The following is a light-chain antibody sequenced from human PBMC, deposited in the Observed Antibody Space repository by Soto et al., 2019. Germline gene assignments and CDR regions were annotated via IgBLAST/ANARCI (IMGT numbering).Light chain of an antibody. Sequence: EIVLTQSPGTLSLSPGERATLSCRASQSISSFYLAWYQQTPGQAPRLLIYDASSRAAGIPDRFSGGGSGTDFTLTISRLEPEDFGVYYCQQYGESPRTCGQGTKVEIK. V-gene: IGKV3-20*01. CDR1: QSISSFY. CDR3: QQYGESPRT. J-gene: IGKJ1*01. CDR2: DAS.